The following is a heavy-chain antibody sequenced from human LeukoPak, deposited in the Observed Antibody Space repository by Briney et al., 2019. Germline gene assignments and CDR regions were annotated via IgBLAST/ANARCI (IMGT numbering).Heavy chain of an antibody. CDR1: GYTFTGYY. J-gene: IGHJ3*02. Sequence: GTSVKVSCKAPGYTFTGYYMHWVRQAPGQGLERMGWINPNSGGTNYAQKFQGRVTMTRDTSISTAYMELSRLRSDDTAAYYCARDRITIFGWDAFDIWGQGTMVTVSS. D-gene: IGHD3-3*01. CDR3: ARDRITIFGWDAFDI. CDR2: INPNSGGT. V-gene: IGHV1-2*02.